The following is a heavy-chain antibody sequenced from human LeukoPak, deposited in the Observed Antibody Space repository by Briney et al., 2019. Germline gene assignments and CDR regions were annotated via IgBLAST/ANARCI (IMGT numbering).Heavy chain of an antibody. J-gene: IGHJ6*02. D-gene: IGHD3-10*01. CDR1: GFTFRNYW. Sequence: GGSLRLSCAASGFTFRNYWMSWVRQAPGKGLEWVANIREDGRETFYVDSVKGRFTISRDNAKNSLYLQMNSLRAEDTAVYYCACLYGSGSYYNMGYYYYGMDVWGQGTTVTVSS. CDR2: IREDGRET. V-gene: IGHV3-7*01. CDR3: ACLYGSGSYYNMGYYYYGMDV.